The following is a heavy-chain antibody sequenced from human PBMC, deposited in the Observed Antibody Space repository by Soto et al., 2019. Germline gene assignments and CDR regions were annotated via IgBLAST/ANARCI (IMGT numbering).Heavy chain of an antibody. J-gene: IGHJ4*02. Sequence: GSLRLSCAASVFTFSAYAMHWFRQAPGKGLEWVAVVSHDGRNTHYADSVKGRFTISRDSSKNTVSLEMTSLRAEDTAVYYCAKGGRQWLVTSDFNYWGQGALVTVSS. V-gene: IGHV3-30*18. CDR2: VSHDGRNT. D-gene: IGHD6-19*01. CDR1: VFTFSAYA. CDR3: AKGGRQWLVTSDFNY.